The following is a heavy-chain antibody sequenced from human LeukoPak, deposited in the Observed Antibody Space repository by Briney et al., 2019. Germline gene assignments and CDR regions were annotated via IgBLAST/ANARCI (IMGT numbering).Heavy chain of an antibody. J-gene: IGHJ6*02. CDR2: IYTSGST. V-gene: IGHV4-61*02. Sequence: NASETLSLTCTVSGGSISSGSYYWSWIRQPAGKGLEWIGRIYTSGSTNYNPSLKSRVTISVDTSKNQFSLKLSSVTAADTAVYYCANTLRPTYYYGMDVWGQGTTVTVSS. CDR3: ANTLRPTYYYGMDV. CDR1: GGSISSGSYY. D-gene: IGHD2-2*02.